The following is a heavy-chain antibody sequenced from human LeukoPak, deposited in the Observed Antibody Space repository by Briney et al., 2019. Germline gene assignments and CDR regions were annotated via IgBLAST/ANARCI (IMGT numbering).Heavy chain of an antibody. D-gene: IGHD3-3*01. CDR2: IYTSGST. Sequence: SSETLSLTCTVSGGSISSGSYYWSWIRQPAGEGLGWIGRIYTSGSTNYNPSLKSRVTISVDTSKNQFSLKLSSVTAADTAVYYCARATYYDLFFDYWGQGTLVTVSS. V-gene: IGHV4-61*02. CDR1: GGSISSGSYY. CDR3: ARATYYDLFFDY. J-gene: IGHJ4*02.